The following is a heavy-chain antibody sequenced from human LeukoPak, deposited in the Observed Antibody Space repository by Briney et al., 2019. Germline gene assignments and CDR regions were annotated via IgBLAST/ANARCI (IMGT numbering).Heavy chain of an antibody. CDR3: ARLADYDSSGYLSY. CDR1: GYIFTGYY. CDR2: INPNSGAT. D-gene: IGHD3-22*01. Sequence: ASVKVSCKASGYIFTGYYMHWVRQAPGQGLEWLGWINPNSGATNYAQKFQGRVTMTRDTSTSTVYMEVSSLRSEDTAVYYCARLADYDSSGYLSYWGQGTMVTVSS. V-gene: IGHV1-2*02. J-gene: IGHJ4*02.